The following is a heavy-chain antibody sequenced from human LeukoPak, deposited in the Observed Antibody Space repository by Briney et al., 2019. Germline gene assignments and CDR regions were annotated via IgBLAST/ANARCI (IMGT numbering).Heavy chain of an antibody. CDR2: ISSSSSYI. D-gene: IGHD3-22*01. V-gene: IGHV3-21*04. J-gene: IGHJ4*02. CDR3: AKATSGYYYTNFDY. Sequence: PGGSLRLSCAASGFTFSSYSMNWVRQAPGKGLEWVSSISSSSSYIYYADSVKGRFTISRDNAKNSLYLQMNSLRAEDTALYYCAKATSGYYYTNFDYWGQGTLVTVSS. CDR1: GFTFSSYS.